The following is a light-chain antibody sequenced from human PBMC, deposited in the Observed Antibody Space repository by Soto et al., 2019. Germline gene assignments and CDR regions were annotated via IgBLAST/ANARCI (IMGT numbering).Light chain of an antibody. J-gene: IGLJ1*01. CDR2: DVS. V-gene: IGLV2-14*01. Sequence: QSALTQPASVSGSPGQSITISCTGTSSDVGDYNYVSWYQQHPGKAPKFMIYDVSIRPSGVSNRFSGSKSGNTASLTISGLQDEDEADYYCSSYKSSSRDVFGTGTKLTVL. CDR3: SSYKSSSRDV. CDR1: SSDVGDYNY.